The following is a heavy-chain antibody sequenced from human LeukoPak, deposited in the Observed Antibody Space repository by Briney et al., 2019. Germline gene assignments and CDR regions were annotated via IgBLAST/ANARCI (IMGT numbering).Heavy chain of an antibody. Sequence: PSETLSLTCTVSGGSISSSSYYWGWIRQPPGKGLEWIGSIYYSGSTYYNPSLKSRVIISVDTSKNQFSLKLSSVTAADTAVYYCVRHPALVPPDDWGQGTLVTVSS. D-gene: IGHD6-6*01. CDR1: GGSISSSSYY. CDR3: VRHPALVPPDD. CDR2: IYYSGST. J-gene: IGHJ4*02. V-gene: IGHV4-39*01.